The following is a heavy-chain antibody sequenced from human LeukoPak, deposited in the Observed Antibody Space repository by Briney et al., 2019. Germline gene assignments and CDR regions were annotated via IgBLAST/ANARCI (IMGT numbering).Heavy chain of an antibody. Sequence: GASVTVSCKASGYTFTSHYMHWVRQAPGQGLEWMGIINPSGGSTSYAQKFQGRVTMTRDRSTSTVYMELSSLRFEDTAVYYCARLGAAAVDYWGQGTLVTVSS. CDR2: INPSGGST. V-gene: IGHV1-46*01. J-gene: IGHJ4*02. CDR1: GYTFTSHY. D-gene: IGHD6-13*01. CDR3: ARLGAAAVDY.